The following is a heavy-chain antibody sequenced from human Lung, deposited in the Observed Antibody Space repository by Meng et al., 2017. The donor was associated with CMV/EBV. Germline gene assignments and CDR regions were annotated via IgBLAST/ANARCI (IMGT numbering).Heavy chain of an antibody. CDR3: ARARATGVVIVIPGSTSMDH. V-gene: IGHV1-18*01. CDR2: ISAYTGNT. CDR1: GYTFTNYG. J-gene: IGHJ6*02. Sequence: ASXXVSXKASGYTFTNYGISWVRQAPGQGLEWMEWISAYTGNTKFAQKLQGRVTMTTDISTTTAYMELTSLRSDDTARYDCARARATGVVIVIPGSTSMDHWXQGNXVNGAS. D-gene: IGHD2/OR15-2a*01.